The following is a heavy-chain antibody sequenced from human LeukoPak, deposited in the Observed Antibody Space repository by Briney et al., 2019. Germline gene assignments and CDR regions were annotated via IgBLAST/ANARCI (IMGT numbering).Heavy chain of an antibody. CDR2: IGTAGDT. Sequence: PGGSLRLSCAASEFTFSSYDMHWVRQATGKGLEWVSAIGTAGDTYYPGSVKGRFTISRENAKNSLYLQMNSLRAGDTAVYYCARAAPDSSGWYGAFDIWGQGTMVTVSS. V-gene: IGHV3-13*01. J-gene: IGHJ3*02. D-gene: IGHD6-19*01. CDR3: ARAAPDSSGWYGAFDI. CDR1: EFTFSSYD.